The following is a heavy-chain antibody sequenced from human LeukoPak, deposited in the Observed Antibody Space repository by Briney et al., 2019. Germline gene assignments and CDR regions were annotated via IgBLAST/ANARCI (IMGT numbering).Heavy chain of an antibody. CDR2: ISISTSSI. CDR1: GFTFSDYS. Sequence: GGSLRLSCAASGFTFSDYSLTWVRQAPGKGLEWISYISISTSSIYYADSVKGRFTISRDNAKNSLYLQMNSLRAEDTAVYYCARDLSGVTGYTYGRGIDYWGQGTLVTVSS. CDR3: ARDLSGVTGYTYGRGIDY. J-gene: IGHJ4*02. D-gene: IGHD5-18*01. V-gene: IGHV3-48*01.